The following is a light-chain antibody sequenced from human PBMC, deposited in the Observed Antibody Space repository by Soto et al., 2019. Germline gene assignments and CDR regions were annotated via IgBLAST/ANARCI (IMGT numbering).Light chain of an antibody. CDR3: QHYNNWPLT. J-gene: IGKJ4*01. V-gene: IGKV3-15*01. Sequence: EIVMTQSPATLSVSPGERATLSCRASQSVSSNLAWYQQKPGQAPRLLIYGASTRATGIPARFSGSGSGTEFTLPISSLQSEDFAVYYCQHYNNWPLTFGGGSKVEIK. CDR2: GAS. CDR1: QSVSSN.